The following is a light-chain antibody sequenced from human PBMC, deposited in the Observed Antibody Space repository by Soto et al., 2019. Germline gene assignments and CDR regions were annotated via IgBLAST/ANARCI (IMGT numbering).Light chain of an antibody. V-gene: IGKV3-11*01. Sequence: EIVLTQSPATLSLSPGERATLSCRASQSVGTYLAWYQQRPGQAPRLLIYAASSRATGIPARFSGGGSGTDFTLTISSLEPEDFAVYYCQQRNIWPPRCTFGPGTKVDIK. CDR1: QSVGTY. CDR3: QQRNIWPPRCT. J-gene: IGKJ3*01. CDR2: AAS.